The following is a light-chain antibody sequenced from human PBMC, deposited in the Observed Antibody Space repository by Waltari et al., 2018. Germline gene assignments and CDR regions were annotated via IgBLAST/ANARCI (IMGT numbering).Light chain of an antibody. Sequence: QSALTQPASVSGSLGQSITISCTGTSSDVGDYDYVSWYQQHPGKAPKLIIYEVINRPSGVSNRFSGSKSGKRASLTISGLQAEDEADYYCTAYTDSSTRVFGGGTKVTVL. CDR2: EVI. CDR1: SSDVGDYDY. V-gene: IGLV2-14*01. J-gene: IGLJ3*02. CDR3: TAYTDSSTRV.